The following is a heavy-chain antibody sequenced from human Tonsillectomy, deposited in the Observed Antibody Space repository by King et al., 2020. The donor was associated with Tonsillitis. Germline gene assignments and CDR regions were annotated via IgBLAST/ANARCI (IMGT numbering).Heavy chain of an antibody. CDR1: GFTFSNAW. Sequence: QLVQSGGGLVKPGGSLRLSCAASGFTFSNAWMSWVRQAPGKGLEWVGRIKSKTDGGTTDYAAPVKGRFTISRDDSKNTLYLQMNSLKTEDTAVYYCTTCRNYYGSGSRSHAYCFDYWGQGTLVTVSS. CDR2: IKSKTDGGTT. J-gene: IGHJ4*02. V-gene: IGHV3-15*01. CDR3: TTCRNYYGSGSRSHAYCFDY. D-gene: IGHD3-10*01.